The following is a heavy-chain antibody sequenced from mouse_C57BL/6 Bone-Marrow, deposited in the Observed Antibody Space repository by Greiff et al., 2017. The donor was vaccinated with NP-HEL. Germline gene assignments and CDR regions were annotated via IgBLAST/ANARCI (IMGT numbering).Heavy chain of an antibody. CDR2: TYWDDDK. J-gene: IGHJ4*01. V-gene: IGHV8-12*01. CDR1: GFSLRTSGMG. D-gene: IGHD2-3*01. Sequence: QVTLKVSGPGILQSSQTLSLTCSFSGFSLRTSGMGVSWIRQPSGKGLEWLAHTYWDDDKRYNPSLKSRLTISKDTSRNQVFLKITSVDTADTATYYCARIYDGYLYAMDYWGQGTSVTVSS. CDR3: ARIYDGYLYAMDY.